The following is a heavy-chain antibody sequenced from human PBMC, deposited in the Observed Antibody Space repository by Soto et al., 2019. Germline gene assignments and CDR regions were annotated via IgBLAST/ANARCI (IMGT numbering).Heavy chain of an antibody. CDR3: ARDGGGYCSGGSCYIGNGMDV. V-gene: IGHV1-18*01. D-gene: IGHD2-15*01. CDR1: GYTFTSYG. J-gene: IGHJ6*02. CDR2: VSAYNGNT. Sequence: ASVKVSCKASGYTFTSYGISWVRQAPGQGLEWMGWVSAYNGNTNYAQKLQGRVTMTTDTSTSTAYMELRSLRSDDTAVYYCARDGGGYCSGGSCYIGNGMDVWGQGTTVTVSS.